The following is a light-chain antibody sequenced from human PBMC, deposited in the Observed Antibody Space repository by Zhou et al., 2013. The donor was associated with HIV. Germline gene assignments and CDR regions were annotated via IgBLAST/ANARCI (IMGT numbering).Light chain of an antibody. Sequence: IQLTQSPSSLSASVGDRVTITCRASQGISSYLAWYQQKPGKVPKLLIYAASTLQSGVPSRFSGSGSGTDFTLTISSLQPEDVATYYCQKYNSGGLTFGGGTKVEIK. J-gene: IGKJ4*01. CDR1: QGISSY. V-gene: IGKV1-27*01. CDR2: AAS. CDR3: QKYNSGGLT.